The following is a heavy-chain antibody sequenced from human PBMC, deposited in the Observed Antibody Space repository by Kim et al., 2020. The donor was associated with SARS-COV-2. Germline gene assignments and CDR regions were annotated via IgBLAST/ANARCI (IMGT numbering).Heavy chain of an antibody. V-gene: IGHV3-74*01. D-gene: IGHD1-26*01. CDR3: CGNTPGLCDH. Sequence: SIKDDADAVKGRFTISRDNAKNRFYLQMNSLRAEDTALYYCCGNTPGLCDHWGQGTLVTVSS. J-gene: IGHJ4*02. CDR2: SIK.